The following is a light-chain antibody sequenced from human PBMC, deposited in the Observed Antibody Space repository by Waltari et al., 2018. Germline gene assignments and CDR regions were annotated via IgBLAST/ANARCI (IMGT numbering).Light chain of an antibody. J-gene: IGLJ2*01. V-gene: IGLV3-1*01. CDR3: QVWDRATAV. CDR1: PLDTKY. Sequence: SYEVTQATSVSVSPGQTPTITCSGDPLDTKYVSWYPQKAGQSPRLLLYQHTHLPLGIPVRFSASNGCSTATLTISGTQSVDEAVYYCQVWDRATAVFGGGSRLTVL. CDR2: QHT.